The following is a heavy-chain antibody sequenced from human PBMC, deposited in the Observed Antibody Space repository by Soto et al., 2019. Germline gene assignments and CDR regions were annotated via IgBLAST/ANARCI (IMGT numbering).Heavy chain of an antibody. CDR3: ARLRASSWYLGGYLDY. D-gene: IGHD6-13*01. Sequence: GGSLRLSCAASGFTFSDYYMTWVRQAPGKGLEWVSYIVIGSDYTNYADSVKGRFTISRDNAKNSLYLEMNSLRVEDTAVYYCARLRASSWYLGGYLDYWGQGTLVTVSS. CDR1: GFTFSDYY. V-gene: IGHV3-11*06. CDR2: IVIGSDYT. J-gene: IGHJ4*02.